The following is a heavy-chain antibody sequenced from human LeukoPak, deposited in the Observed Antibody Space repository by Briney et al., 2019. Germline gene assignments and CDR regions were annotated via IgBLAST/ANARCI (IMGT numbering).Heavy chain of an antibody. D-gene: IGHD6-13*01. J-gene: IGHJ4*02. CDR2: ISSSSSPI. CDR1: GFAFNTYS. CDR3: ARDHYSRNDY. V-gene: IGHV3-48*02. Sequence: PGGSLRLSCAASGFAFNTYSMNWVRQAAGKGLEWVSYISSSSSPIYYADSVKGRFTISRDNAKNSLYLQMNSLRDEDTAVYYCARDHYSRNDYWGQGTLVTVSS.